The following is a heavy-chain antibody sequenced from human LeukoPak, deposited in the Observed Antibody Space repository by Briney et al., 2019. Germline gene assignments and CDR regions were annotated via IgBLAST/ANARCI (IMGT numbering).Heavy chain of an antibody. D-gene: IGHD1-14*01. CDR1: GGSISSSSRY. J-gene: IGHJ4*02. CDR3: ATTTIRLGY. V-gene: IGHV4-39*07. Sequence: SESLSLTCTVSGGSISSSSRYWGWIRQSPGKGLEWLGSIYYSGTTYHNPSLKSRVTISVDTSKNQFSLKLSSVTAADTAIYYCATTTIRLGYWGQGTLVTVSS. CDR2: IYYSGTT.